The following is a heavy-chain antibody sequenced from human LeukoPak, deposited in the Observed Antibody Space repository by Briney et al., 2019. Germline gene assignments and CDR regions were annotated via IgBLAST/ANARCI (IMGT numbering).Heavy chain of an antibody. D-gene: IGHD6-13*01. CDR1: GYSFTSYG. J-gene: IGHJ4*02. Sequence: GASVKVSCKASGYSFTSYGISWVRQAPGQGLEWMGWISAYNSNTNYAQNLQGRVTMTTDTSTSTVYLDLRSLRSDDTAAYYCARAAGGGYFDFWGQGTLVTVSS. CDR2: ISAYNSNT. CDR3: ARAAGGGYFDF. V-gene: IGHV1-18*01.